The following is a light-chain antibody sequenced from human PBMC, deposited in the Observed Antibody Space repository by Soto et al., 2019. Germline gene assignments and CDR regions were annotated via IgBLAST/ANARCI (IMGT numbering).Light chain of an antibody. J-gene: IGLJ1*01. V-gene: IGLV2-14*01. CDR2: DVS. Sequence: QSALTQPASVSGSPGQSITISCTGTSSDVGGYNYVSWYQQHPGKAPKLMIYDVSNRPSGVSNRFSGSKSGNTASLTISGLQAEDEADYYRSSYTSSSTPYVFGIGTRVTVL. CDR3: SSYTSSSTPYV. CDR1: SSDVGGYNY.